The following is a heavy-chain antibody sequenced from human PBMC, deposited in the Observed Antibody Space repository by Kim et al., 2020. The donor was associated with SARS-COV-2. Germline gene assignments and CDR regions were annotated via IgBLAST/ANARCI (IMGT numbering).Heavy chain of an antibody. D-gene: IGHD2-15*01. CDR3: ARDQRYCSGGRCYSGWVYYYYGMDV. J-gene: IGHJ6*02. CDR1: GFTFSRYA. Sequence: GGSLRLSCAASGFTFSRYAMHWVRQAPGKGLEWVAVISYDGSNKYHADSVKGRFTISGDNSKNTLYLQMNSLRAEDTAVYYCARDQRYCSGGRCYSGWVYYYYGMDVWGQGTTVTVSS. CDR2: ISYDGSNK. V-gene: IGHV3-30-3*01.